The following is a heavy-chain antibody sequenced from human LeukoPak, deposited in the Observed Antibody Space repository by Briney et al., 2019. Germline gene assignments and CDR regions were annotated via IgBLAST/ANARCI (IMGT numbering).Heavy chain of an antibody. J-gene: IGHJ5*02. CDR1: GYTFTGYY. CDR3: ASIAIAAAGTLGTP. Sequence: WASVKVSCKASGYTFTGYYMHCVRQAPGQGLEWMGWINPNSGGTNYAQKFQGRVTMTRDTSISTAYMELSRLRSDDTAVYYCASIAIAAAGTLGTPWGQGTLVTVSS. D-gene: IGHD6-13*01. V-gene: IGHV1-2*02. CDR2: INPNSGGT.